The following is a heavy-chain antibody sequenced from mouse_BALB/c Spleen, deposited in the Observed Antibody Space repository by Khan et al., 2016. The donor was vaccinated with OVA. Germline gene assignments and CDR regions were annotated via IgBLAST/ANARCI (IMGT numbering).Heavy chain of an antibody. V-gene: IGHV5-17*02. CDR2: INSGSSTI. J-gene: IGHJ2*01. CDR1: GFTFSSFG. CDR3: ARGNWAY. Sequence: VQLKESGGGLVQPGGSRKLSCAASGFTFSSFGMHWVRQAPEKGLEWVAYINSGSSTIYYADPVKDRFTISRDNPKNTLFLKMTSLRSEDTAMYYCARGNWAYWGQGTTLTVSS. D-gene: IGHD4-1*01.